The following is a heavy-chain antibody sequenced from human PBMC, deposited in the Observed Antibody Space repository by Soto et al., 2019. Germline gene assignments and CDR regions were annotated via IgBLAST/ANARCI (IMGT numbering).Heavy chain of an antibody. J-gene: IGHJ6*02. CDR1: GYTFTSYG. CDR2: ISAYNGNS. CDR3: ARVIMDV. Sequence: SVKVSCKASGYTFTSYGITWVRQAPGQGLEWVGWISAYNGNSNYAQKYEGRVTMTTDTSTSTAYMELNSLRDEDTAVYYCARVIMDVWGQGTTVTVSS. V-gene: IGHV1-18*04.